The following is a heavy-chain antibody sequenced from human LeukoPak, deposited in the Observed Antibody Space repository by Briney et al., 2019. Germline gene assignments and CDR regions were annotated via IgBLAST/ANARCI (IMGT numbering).Heavy chain of an antibody. Sequence: PSEALSLTCTVSGGSISSSSYYWGWIRQPPGKGLEWIGSIYYSGSTYYNPSLKSRVTISVDTSKNQFSLKLSSVTAADTAVYYCARRTFLWFGESIFDYWGQGTLVTVSS. CDR1: GGSISSSSYY. V-gene: IGHV4-39*07. CDR2: IYYSGST. D-gene: IGHD3-10*01. CDR3: ARRTFLWFGESIFDY. J-gene: IGHJ4*02.